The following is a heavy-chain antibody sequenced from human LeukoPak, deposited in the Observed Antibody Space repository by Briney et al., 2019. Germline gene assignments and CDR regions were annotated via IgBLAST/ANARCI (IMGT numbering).Heavy chain of an antibody. Sequence: GGSLRLSCAASGFTFSSYWMSWVRQAPGKGLEWVANIKQDGSEKYYVDSVKGRFTISRDNAKNSLYLQMNSLRAEDTAVYYCAGDDGALLHHFDYWGQGTLVTVSS. CDR2: IKQDGSEK. CDR3: AGDDGALLHHFDY. D-gene: IGHD4/OR15-4a*01. CDR1: GFTFSSYW. V-gene: IGHV3-7*01. J-gene: IGHJ4*02.